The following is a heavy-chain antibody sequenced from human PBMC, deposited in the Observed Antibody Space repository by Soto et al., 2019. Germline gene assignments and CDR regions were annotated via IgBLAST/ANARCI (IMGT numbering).Heavy chain of an antibody. D-gene: IGHD2-15*01. Sequence: QVQLVESGGGVVQPGRSLRLSCAASGFTFSSYGMHWVRQAPGKGLEWVAVISYDGSDKYYADALKGRFTISRENSNNTLYLQMDRLRAEDTAVYYCAKGVVVATTYSQHWGQGTLVTVSS. V-gene: IGHV3-30*18. CDR2: ISYDGSDK. CDR3: AKGVVVATTYSQH. J-gene: IGHJ1*01. CDR1: GFTFSSYG.